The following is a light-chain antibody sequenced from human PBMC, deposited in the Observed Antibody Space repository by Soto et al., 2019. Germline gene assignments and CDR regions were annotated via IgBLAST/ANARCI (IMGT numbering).Light chain of an antibody. CDR2: SSN. Sequence: QSFLTQPPSASGTPGQRVTISCSGSSSNIGRDTVNWYQQLPGTAPKLLIYSSNQRPSGVPDRFSGSKSGTSASLAISGLQSEDEADYYCATWDGSLNGWVFGGGTKVTVL. CDR3: ATWDGSLNGWV. CDR1: SSNIGRDT. J-gene: IGLJ3*02. V-gene: IGLV1-44*01.